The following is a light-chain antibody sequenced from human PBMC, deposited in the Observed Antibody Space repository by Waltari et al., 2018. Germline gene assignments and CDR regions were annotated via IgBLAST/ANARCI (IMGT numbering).Light chain of an antibody. J-gene: IGLJ2*01. CDR3: SSFTSSSTYVV. CDR1: SNYVGLYTS. CDR2: DVS. V-gene: IGLV2-14*01. Sequence: QSALPQPASVSGSPGQSITLPCTGTSNYVGLYTSVSWYQQHPGKAPNLMIYDVSNRPSGVSNRFSGSKSGNTASLHISGLQAEDEADYYCSSFTSSSTYVVFGGGTKLTVL.